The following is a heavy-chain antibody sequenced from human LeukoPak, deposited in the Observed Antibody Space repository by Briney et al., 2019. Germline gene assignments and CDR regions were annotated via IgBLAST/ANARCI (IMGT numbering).Heavy chain of an antibody. D-gene: IGHD5-12*01. V-gene: IGHV3-21*01. CDR2: ISSSSSYT. CDR3: ARGGPIVATTADY. Sequence: GGSLRLSCAASGFTFSSYSMNWVRQAPGKGLEWVSSISSSSSYTYYADSVKGRFTISRDNAKNSLYLQMNSLRAEDTAVYYCARGGPIVATTADYWGQGTLDTVSS. CDR1: GFTFSSYS. J-gene: IGHJ4*02.